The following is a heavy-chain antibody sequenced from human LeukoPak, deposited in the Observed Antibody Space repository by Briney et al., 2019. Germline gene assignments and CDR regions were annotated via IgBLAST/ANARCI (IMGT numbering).Heavy chain of an antibody. CDR1: GFTFSNAW. Sequence: GGSLRLSCTASGFTFSNAWMRWVRQAPGKGLEWVGHIIRKSDGWTTDYAAPVKGRFTISRDDSKNTLYLQMNSLKTEDTAVYYCTSLRDLGDWGQGTLVTVSS. V-gene: IGHV3-15*01. J-gene: IGHJ4*02. CDR2: IIRKSDGWTT. CDR3: TSLRDLGD. D-gene: IGHD3-16*01.